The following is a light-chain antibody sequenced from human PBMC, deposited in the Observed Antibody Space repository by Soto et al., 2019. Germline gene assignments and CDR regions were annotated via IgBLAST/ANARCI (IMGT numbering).Light chain of an antibody. CDR2: SHN. J-gene: IGLJ1*01. CDR1: SSNIGSNT. CDR3: ATWDDSLDGYV. V-gene: IGLV1-44*01. Sequence: QSVLTQPPSASGTPGQRVTISCSGSSSNIGSNTVNWYQQLPGTAPKLLIYSHNQRPSGVPDRFSVSKSGTSASLASSGLQSEDEADYYCATWDDSLDGYVFGTGTKLTVL.